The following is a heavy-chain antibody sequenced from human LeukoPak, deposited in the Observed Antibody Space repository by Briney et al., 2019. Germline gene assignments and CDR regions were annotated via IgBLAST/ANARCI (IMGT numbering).Heavy chain of an antibody. V-gene: IGHV3-21*01. D-gene: IGHD3-10*01. Sequence: GGSLRLSCAASGFTFSFYGMNWVRQAPGKGLEWISSISSSSNYIYYADSVKGRFTISRDNAKNSLYLQMNSLRADDTAMYYCARDLHGESCTTPNCSWGQGTLVTVSS. CDR1: GFTFSFYG. CDR2: ISSSSNYI. J-gene: IGHJ4*02. CDR3: ARDLHGESCTTPNCS.